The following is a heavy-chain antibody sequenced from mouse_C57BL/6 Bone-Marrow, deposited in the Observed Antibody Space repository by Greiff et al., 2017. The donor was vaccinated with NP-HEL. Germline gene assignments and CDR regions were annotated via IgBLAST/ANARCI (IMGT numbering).Heavy chain of an antibody. J-gene: IGHJ4*01. CDR1: GFTFTDYY. CDR2: IRNKANGYTT. D-gene: IGHD1-1*01. V-gene: IGHV7-3*01. Sequence: EVQLMESGGGLVQPGGSLSLSCAASGFTFTDYYMSWVRQPPGKALEWLGFIRNKANGYTTEYSASVKGRFTISRDNSQSILYLQMNALRAEDSARYTCARYAANYGRGDSMDYWGQGTSVTVSS. CDR3: ARYAANYGRGDSMDY.